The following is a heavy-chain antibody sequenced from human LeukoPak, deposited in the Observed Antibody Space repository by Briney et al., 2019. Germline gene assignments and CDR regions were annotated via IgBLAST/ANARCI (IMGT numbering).Heavy chain of an antibody. CDR2: ISYDGSNK. CDR1: GFTFSSYA. D-gene: IGHD5-12*01. V-gene: IGHV3-30*04. J-gene: IGHJ6*02. CDR3: ARVIGSGGYSGYERGYYYYGMDV. Sequence: GGSLRLSCTASGFTFSSYAMHWVRQAPGKGLEWVAVISYDGSNKYYADSVKGRFTISRDNSKNTLYLQMNSLRAEDTAVYYCARVIGSGGYSGYERGYYYYGMDVWGQGTTVTVSS.